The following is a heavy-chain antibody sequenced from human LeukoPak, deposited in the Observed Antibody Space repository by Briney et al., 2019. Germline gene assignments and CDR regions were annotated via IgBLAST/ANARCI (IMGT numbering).Heavy chain of an antibody. Sequence: PGGSLRLSCAASGFTFRSYEMDWVRQAPGKGLEWVSHISTSGTTMYYADSVKGRFTISRDNAKYLLYLQMNSLRAEDTSVYYCARVNYYGSGSPYYCEMDVWGQGTTVTVSS. V-gene: IGHV3-48*03. CDR1: GFTFRSYE. CDR2: ISTSGTTM. CDR3: ARVNYYGSGSPYYCEMDV. D-gene: IGHD3-10*01. J-gene: IGHJ6*02.